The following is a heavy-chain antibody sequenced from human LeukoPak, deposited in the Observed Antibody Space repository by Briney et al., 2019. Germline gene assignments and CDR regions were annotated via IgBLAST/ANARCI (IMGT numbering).Heavy chain of an antibody. J-gene: IGHJ3*02. D-gene: IGHD3-3*01. CDR1: GGSISSYY. CDR3: ARDPSGGYYRINAFDI. V-gene: IGHV4-59*01. CDR2: IYYSGST. Sequence: SETLSLTCTVSGGSISSYYWSWIRQPPGKGLGWIGYIYYSGSTNYNPSLKSRVTISVDTSKNQFSLKLSSVTAADTAVYYCARDPSGGYYRINAFDIWGQGTMVTVSS.